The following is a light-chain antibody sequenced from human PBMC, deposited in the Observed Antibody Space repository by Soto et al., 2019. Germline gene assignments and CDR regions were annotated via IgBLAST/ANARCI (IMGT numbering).Light chain of an antibody. CDR3: QQLYSHPLT. V-gene: IGKV1-9*01. CDR1: QGITSY. J-gene: IGKJ4*01. Sequence: IQLTQSPSSLSASVGDRVTSTFRASQGITSYLAWYQQRPGKAPGLLIYSASTLQSGVPSRFSGSGYGTDFSLTISNLQPEDFATYYCQQLYSHPLTFGGGTKVDIK. CDR2: SAS.